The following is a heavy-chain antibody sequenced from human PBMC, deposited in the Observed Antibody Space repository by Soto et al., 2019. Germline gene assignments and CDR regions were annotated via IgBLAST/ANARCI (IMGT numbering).Heavy chain of an antibody. CDR2: IIPILGIA. CDR1: GGTFSSYT. V-gene: IGHV1-69*02. Sequence: QVQLVQSGAEVKKPGSSVKVSCKASGGTFSSYTISWVRQAPGQGLEWMGRIIPILGIANYAQKFQGRVTITAVKSTSTAYMELSSLRSEDTAVYYCAIRLDSSSDYWGQGTLVTVSS. D-gene: IGHD6-6*01. J-gene: IGHJ4*02. CDR3: AIRLDSSSDY.